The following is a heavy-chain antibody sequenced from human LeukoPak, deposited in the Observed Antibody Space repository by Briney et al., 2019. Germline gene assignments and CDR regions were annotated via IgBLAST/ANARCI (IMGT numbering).Heavy chain of an antibody. V-gene: IGHV3-21*04. CDR1: GFTFSIYS. CDR2: ITGNSNYI. CDR3: XXXXXXXXXCTGGTCYPYFYYYMDV. J-gene: IGHJ6*03. Sequence: GGSLRLSCAASGFTFSIYSINWVRQAPGKGLEWVSFITGNSNYIYYADSVKGRFTISRDNSKNTLYLQMNSLRAEDTAIYYXXXXXXXXXXCTGGTCYPYFYYYMDVWGKGTTVTI. D-gene: IGHD2-15*01.